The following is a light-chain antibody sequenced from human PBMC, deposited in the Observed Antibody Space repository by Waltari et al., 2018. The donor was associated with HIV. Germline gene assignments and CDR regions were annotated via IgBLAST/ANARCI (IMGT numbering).Light chain of an antibody. CDR3: VLYMGGGIWV. CDR1: SGSVSTSYY. V-gene: IGLV8-61*01. CDR2: STN. Sequence: QTVVTQEPSFSVSPGGTVTLTCGLNSGSVSTSYYPSWYQQTPGQTPRTLIYSTNTRASGVPDRFTGSIRGNKAARTITGAQADDESDYYCVLYMGGGIWVFGGGTKVTVL. J-gene: IGLJ3*02.